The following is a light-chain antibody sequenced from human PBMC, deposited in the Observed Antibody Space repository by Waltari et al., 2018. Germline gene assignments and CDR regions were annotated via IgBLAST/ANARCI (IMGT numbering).Light chain of an antibody. Sequence: QSALTQPPSPSGSPGPSVPLSCTGTSHDVGGYNYVSWYQQHPDKAPKLIIYEVKTRPSGVPDRFSGSKSDNTASLTVSGLQAGDEADYYCSSYAGSNTVIFGGGTKLTVL. CDR1: SHDVGGYNY. V-gene: IGLV2-8*01. CDR2: EVK. J-gene: IGLJ2*01. CDR3: SSYAGSNTVI.